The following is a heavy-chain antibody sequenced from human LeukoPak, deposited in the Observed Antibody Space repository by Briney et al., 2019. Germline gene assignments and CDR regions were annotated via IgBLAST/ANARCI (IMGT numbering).Heavy chain of an antibody. CDR3: ARAVAGTAQIDY. Sequence: SETLSHTCTVSGGSISSGGYYWSSIRQHPGKGVEWIGYIYYSGSTYYNPSLKSRVTISVDTSKNQFSLKLSSVTAADTAVYYCARAVAGTAQIDYWGQGTLVTVSS. CDR1: GGSISSGGYY. V-gene: IGHV4-31*03. J-gene: IGHJ4*02. CDR2: IYYSGST. D-gene: IGHD6-19*01.